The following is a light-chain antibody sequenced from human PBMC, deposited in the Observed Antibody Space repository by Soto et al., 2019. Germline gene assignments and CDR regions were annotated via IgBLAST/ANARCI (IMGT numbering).Light chain of an antibody. CDR1: SSDVGGYNF. Sequence: QSALNQPASVSGSPGQSITISCTGTSSDVGGYNFVSWYQQHPGKAPKLLIYDVSNRPSVVSNRFSGSKSGNTASLTISGLQAEDEADYYCNSYTSSSNLVFGGGTKVTVL. CDR2: DVS. CDR3: NSYTSSSNLV. V-gene: IGLV2-14*01. J-gene: IGLJ3*02.